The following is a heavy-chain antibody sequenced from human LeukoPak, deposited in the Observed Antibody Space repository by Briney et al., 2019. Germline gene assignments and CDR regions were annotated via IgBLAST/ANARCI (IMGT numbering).Heavy chain of an antibody. CDR2: INHSGST. D-gene: IGHD2-2*01. Sequence: PAETRSLSCAVYGGSYSGYYWSWIRQPPGKGLEWIGEINHSGSTNYNPSLKSRVTISVDTSKNQFSLKLSSVTAADTAVYYCARGGVVVPAARYYYYYMDVWGKGTTVTVSS. J-gene: IGHJ6*03. CDR1: GGSYSGYY. CDR3: ARGGVVVPAARYYYYYMDV. V-gene: IGHV4-34*01.